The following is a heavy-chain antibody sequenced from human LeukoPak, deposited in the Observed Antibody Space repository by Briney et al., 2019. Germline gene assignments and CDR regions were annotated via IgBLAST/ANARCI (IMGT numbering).Heavy chain of an antibody. V-gene: IGHV3-9*01. CDR3: AKVHAVVTARGAFDI. CDR2: ISWNSGSI. Sequence: RPGGSLRLSCAASGFTFSSYSMNWVRQAPGKGLEWVSGISWNSGSIGYADSVKGRFTISRDNAKNSLYLQMNSLRAEDTALYYCAKVHAVVTARGAFDIWGQGTMVTVSS. D-gene: IGHD2-21*02. CDR1: GFTFSSYS. J-gene: IGHJ3*02.